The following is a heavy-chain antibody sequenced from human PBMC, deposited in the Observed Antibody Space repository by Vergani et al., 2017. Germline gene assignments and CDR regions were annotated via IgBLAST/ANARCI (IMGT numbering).Heavy chain of an antibody. J-gene: IGHJ4*02. CDR2: ISSTGTSS. V-gene: IGHV4-30-4*08. D-gene: IGHD2-21*01. Sequence: QEQLQESGPRLLKPSQTLSLTCSVSGFAINGDATWWTWIRRSPGKGLEWIGRISSTGTSSSYNPSLGDRPAISLDTSPNQFFRTLTSVTAADTAICDCARGYCVIEAWGQGTPVTVSS. CDR3: ARGYCVIEA. CDR1: GFAINGDATW.